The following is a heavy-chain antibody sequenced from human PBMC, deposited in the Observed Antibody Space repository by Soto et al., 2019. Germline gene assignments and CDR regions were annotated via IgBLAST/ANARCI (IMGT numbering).Heavy chain of an antibody. V-gene: IGHV4-30-4*01. CDR2: IYYSGST. D-gene: IGHD5-18*01. CDR3: ASNSYGYTFYYY. Sequence: SETLSLTCTVSGGSISSGDYCWSWIRQPPGKGLEWIGYIYYSGSTYYNPSLKSRVTISVDTSKNQFSLKLSSVTAADTAVYYCASNSYGYTFYYYWGQGTLVTVSS. J-gene: IGHJ4*02. CDR1: GGSISSGDYC.